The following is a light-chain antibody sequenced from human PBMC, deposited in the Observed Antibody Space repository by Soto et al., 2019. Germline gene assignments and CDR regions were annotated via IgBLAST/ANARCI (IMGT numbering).Light chain of an antibody. CDR2: GAS. CDR1: QTVKNNY. V-gene: IGKV3-20*01. CDR3: QQYGTSPLT. J-gene: IGKJ4*02. Sequence: ETVLTQSPGTLSLSPGEGATLSCRASQTVKNNYLAWYQKRRGLAPRLLVYGASGRATGIPDRFSGSGSGTDFTLTITRLEPEDFAVYYCQQYGTSPLTFGGGTKVEIK.